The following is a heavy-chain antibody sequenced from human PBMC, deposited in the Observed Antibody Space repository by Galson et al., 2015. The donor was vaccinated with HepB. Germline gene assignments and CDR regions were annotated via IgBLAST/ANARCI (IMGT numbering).Heavy chain of an antibody. CDR2: ISGSGGST. V-gene: IGHV3-23*01. D-gene: IGHD6-13*01. J-gene: IGHJ4*02. CDR1: RFTFSNYV. Sequence: SLRLSCAASRFTFSNYVMNWVRRAPGKGLEWVSSISGSGGSTYYAGSVKGRFTISRDNSKNTLYLQMNSLRAEDTAVYYCAKNSGSSWFVPYHFDSWGQGTLVTVSS. CDR3: AKNSGSSWFVPYHFDS.